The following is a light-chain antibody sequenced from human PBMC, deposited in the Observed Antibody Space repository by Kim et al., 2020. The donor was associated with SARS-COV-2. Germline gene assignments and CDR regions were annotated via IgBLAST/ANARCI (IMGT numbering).Light chain of an antibody. Sequence: DIVMTQSPLSLPVTPGEPASISCRSSQSLLHSNGYKYLDWYLQKPGQSPQLLIYLGSNRASGVPDRFSGSGSGTDFTLKISRVEAEDVGVYYCMQALHTPYTFGQGTKLEI. CDR3: MQALHTPYT. CDR1: QSLLHSNGYKY. CDR2: LGS. V-gene: IGKV2-28*01. J-gene: IGKJ2*01.